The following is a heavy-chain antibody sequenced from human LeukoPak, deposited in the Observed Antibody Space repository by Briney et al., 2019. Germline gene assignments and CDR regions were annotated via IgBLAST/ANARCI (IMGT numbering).Heavy chain of an antibody. CDR3: VRERWDIVATEGFDY. V-gene: IGHV1-3*01. D-gene: IGHD5-12*01. CDR1: GYTFTSYA. CDR2: INAGNGNT. Sequence: GASVKVSCKASGYTFTSYAMHWVRQAPGQRLEWMGWINAGNGNTKYSQKFQGRVTITRDTSASTAYMELSSLRSEDTAVYYCVRERWDIVATEGFDYWGQGTLVTVSS. J-gene: IGHJ4*02.